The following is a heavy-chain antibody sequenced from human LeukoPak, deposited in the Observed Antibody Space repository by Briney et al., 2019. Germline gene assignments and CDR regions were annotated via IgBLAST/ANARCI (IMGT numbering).Heavy chain of an antibody. CDR3: ARAPIAVAGYFDY. CDR2: ISSRSSYI. V-gene: IGHV3-21*01. CDR1: GFTFSSYS. Sequence: GGSLRLSCAASGFTFSSYSMNWVRQAPGKGLEWVSSISSRSSYIYYADSVKGRFTISRDNAKNSLYLQMNSLRAEDTAAYYCARAPIAVAGYFDYWGQRTLVTVSS. D-gene: IGHD6-19*01. J-gene: IGHJ4*02.